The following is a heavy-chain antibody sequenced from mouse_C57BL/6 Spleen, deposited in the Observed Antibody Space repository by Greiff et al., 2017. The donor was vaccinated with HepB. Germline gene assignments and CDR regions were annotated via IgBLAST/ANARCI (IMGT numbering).Heavy chain of an antibody. CDR3: AREGLLWDV. J-gene: IGHJ1*03. CDR1: GYAFSSSW. D-gene: IGHD2-1*01. CDR2: IYPGDGDT. Sequence: LQQSGPELVKPGASVKISCKASGYAFSSSWMNWVKQRPGKGLEWIGRIYPGDGDTNYNGKFKGKATLTADKSSSTAYMQLSSLTSEDSAVYFCAREGLLWDVWGTGTTVTVSS. V-gene: IGHV1-82*01.